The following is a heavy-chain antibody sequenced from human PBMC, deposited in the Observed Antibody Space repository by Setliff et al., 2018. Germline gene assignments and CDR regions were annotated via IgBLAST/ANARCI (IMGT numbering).Heavy chain of an antibody. CDR1: GYTFTSYY. CDR2: IGAYNGNT. V-gene: IGHV1-18*04. D-gene: IGHD6-19*01. Sequence: GASVKVSCKASGYTFTSYYIHWARQAPGQGLEWMGWIGAYNGNTYNAHKFQGRVTMTSDTSTSTAYMELRSLRSDDTAVYYCARVTIAVAGYFDFWGQGTLVTVSS. CDR3: ARVTIAVAGYFDF. J-gene: IGHJ4*02.